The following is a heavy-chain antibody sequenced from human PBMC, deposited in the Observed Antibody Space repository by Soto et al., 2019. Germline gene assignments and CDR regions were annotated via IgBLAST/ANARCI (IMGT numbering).Heavy chain of an antibody. D-gene: IGHD6-13*01. Sequence: PWGSLVVCCASSGFTFRSFTMTWVRQAPGKGLDWVSTISSNSAYIYYTDALSGRFTISRDNSKNSLHLQMNSLRAEDTAVYYCTRDASRDSSARGWFDPWGPGTMVTVSS. J-gene: IGHJ5*02. CDR2: ISSNSAYI. CDR3: TRDASRDSSARGWFDP. CDR1: GFTFRSFT. V-gene: IGHV3-21*01.